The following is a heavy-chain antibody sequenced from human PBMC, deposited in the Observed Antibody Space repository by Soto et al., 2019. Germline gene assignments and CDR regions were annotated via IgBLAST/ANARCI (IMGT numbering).Heavy chain of an antibody. D-gene: IGHD4-17*01. V-gene: IGHV3-33*01. CDR3: ASGPDYGDYVEYFQH. Sequence: QVQLVESGGGVVQPGRSLRLSCAASGFTFSSYGMHWVRQAPGKGLEWVAVIGYDGSNKYYADSVKGRFTISKDNSKNTLYLQMNSLRAEDTAMYYCASGPDYGDYVEYFQHWGQGTLVTV. J-gene: IGHJ1*01. CDR2: IGYDGSNK. CDR1: GFTFSSYG.